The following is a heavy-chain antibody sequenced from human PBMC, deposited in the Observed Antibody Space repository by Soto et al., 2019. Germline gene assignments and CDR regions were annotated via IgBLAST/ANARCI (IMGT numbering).Heavy chain of an antibody. Sequence: GGSLRLSCAASGFTFSSYAMSWVRQAPGKGLEWVSAISGSGGSTYYADSVKGRFTISRDNSKNTLYLQMNSLRAEDTAVYYCAKSAGYSSGSLQYFDYWGQGTLVTVSS. CDR2: ISGSGGST. V-gene: IGHV3-23*01. CDR1: GFTFSSYA. J-gene: IGHJ4*02. CDR3: AKSAGYSSGSLQYFDY. D-gene: IGHD6-19*01.